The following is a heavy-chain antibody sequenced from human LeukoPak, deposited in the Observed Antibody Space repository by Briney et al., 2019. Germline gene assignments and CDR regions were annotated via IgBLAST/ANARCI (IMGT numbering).Heavy chain of an antibody. CDR3: ARDRSRWLQGGKLDY. CDR1: GFTFSSYA. Sequence: GRSLRLSCAASGFTFSSYAMHWVRQAPGKGLEWVAVISYDGSNKYYADSVKGRFTISRDNSKNTLYLQMNSLRAEDTAVYYCARDRSRWLQGGKLDYWGQGTLVTVSS. D-gene: IGHD5-24*01. J-gene: IGHJ4*02. V-gene: IGHV3-30-3*01. CDR2: ISYDGSNK.